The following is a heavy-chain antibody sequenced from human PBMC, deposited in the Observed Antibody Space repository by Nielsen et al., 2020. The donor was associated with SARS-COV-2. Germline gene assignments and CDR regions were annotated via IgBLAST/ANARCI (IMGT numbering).Heavy chain of an antibody. CDR2: ISGSGGST. J-gene: IGHJ3*02. V-gene: IGHV3-23*01. Sequence: ETLSLTCAVSGGSISSSNWWSWVRQAPGKGLEWVSAISGSGGSTYYADSVKGRFTISRDNSKNTLYLQMNNLRAEDTAVYYCARDGVWFPGAFDIWGQGTMVTVSS. D-gene: IGHD2-21*01. CDR3: ARDGVWFPGAFDI. CDR1: GGSISSSN.